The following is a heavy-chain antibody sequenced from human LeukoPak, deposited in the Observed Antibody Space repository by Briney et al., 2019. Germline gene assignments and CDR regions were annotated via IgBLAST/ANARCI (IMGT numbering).Heavy chain of an antibody. J-gene: IGHJ4*02. D-gene: IGHD3-22*01. CDR2: FGTRSTSI. V-gene: IGHV3-21*01. CDR3: AREVSEGFDF. Sequence: GGSLRLSCTASGFTFSGYSVNWIRQAPGKGLEWVSSFGTRSTSIYHAGSVKGRFAISRDNAKNSLYLQMNSLRAEDTALYYCAREVSEGFDFWGQGTLVTVSS. CDR1: GFTFSGYS.